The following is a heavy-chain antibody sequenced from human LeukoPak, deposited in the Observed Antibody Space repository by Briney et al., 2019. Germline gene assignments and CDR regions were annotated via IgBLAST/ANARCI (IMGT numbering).Heavy chain of an antibody. CDR2: ISGDADST. V-gene: IGHV3-23*01. J-gene: IGHJ4*02. D-gene: IGHD3-10*01. Sequence: GGSLRLSCAASGFTFSSYPMSWVRQAPGKGLEWVSTISGDADSTYYADSVKGRFTISRDNSKTTLYLEMDSLRADDTAIYYCAKDFHAYYYGSGSFSSYFDCWGQGTLVTVSS. CDR3: AKDFHAYYYGSGSFSSYFDC. CDR1: GFTFSSYP.